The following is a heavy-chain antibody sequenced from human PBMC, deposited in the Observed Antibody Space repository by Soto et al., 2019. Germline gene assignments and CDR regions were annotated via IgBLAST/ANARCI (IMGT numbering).Heavy chain of an antibody. CDR3: AKADGQQWLIPHLDN. V-gene: IGHV3-23*01. J-gene: IGHJ4*02. CDR1: GFNFKKFA. CDR2: ISCCGGSA. D-gene: IGHD6-19*01. Sequence: EVQLLESGGGVVQPGGSLRLSCVASGFNFKKFAMDWVRQAAGEGLEWVSGISCCGGSASYADSVKGRFSIARDDSKNTVSLQLNSRIVEDTAQYYCAKADGQQWLIPHLDNWGQGTLVTVS.